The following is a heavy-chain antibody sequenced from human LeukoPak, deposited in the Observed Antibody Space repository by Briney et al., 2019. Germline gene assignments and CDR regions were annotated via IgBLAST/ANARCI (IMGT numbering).Heavy chain of an antibody. D-gene: IGHD3-10*01. CDR3: ARHICPDGSPFDS. J-gene: IGHJ4*02. CDR1: GDSISNNH. CDR2: NSYTGST. Sequence: PSETLSLTCTVSGDSISNNHWSWIRQPPGKGLEWIGYNSYTGSTNYNPSLKSRLTISVDTSKNHFSLTLTSVTAADTALYYCARHICPDGSPFDSWGQGTLVTVSS. V-gene: IGHV4-59*08.